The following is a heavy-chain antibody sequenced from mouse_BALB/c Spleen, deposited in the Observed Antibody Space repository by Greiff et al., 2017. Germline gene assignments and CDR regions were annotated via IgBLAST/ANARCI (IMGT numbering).Heavy chain of an antibody. CDR3: TRDGDYGNYFAY. J-gene: IGHJ3*01. CDR1: GFTFSSYT. D-gene: IGHD2-1*01. V-gene: IGHV5-6-4*01. CDR2: ISSGGSYT. Sequence: EVMLVESGGGLVKPGGSLKLSCAASGFTFSSYTMSWVRQTPETRLEWVATISSGGSYTYYPDSVKGRFTISRDNAKNTLYLQMSSLKSEDTAMYYCTRDGDYGNYFAYWGQGTLVTVSA.